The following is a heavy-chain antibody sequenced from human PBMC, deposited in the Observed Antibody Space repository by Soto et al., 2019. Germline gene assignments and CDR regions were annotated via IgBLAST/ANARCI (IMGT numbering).Heavy chain of an antibody. Sequence: QVQLQESGPGLVKPSQTLSLTCTVSGGSISSGGYYWSWIRQHPGKGLEWIGYIYYSGSTYYNPSLKSRVTISVDTSKNQFSLKLSSVTAADTAVYYCARSAAAAGYYYYGMDVWGQGTTVTVSS. J-gene: IGHJ6*02. CDR2: IYYSGST. D-gene: IGHD6-13*01. CDR1: GGSISSGGYY. V-gene: IGHV4-31*03. CDR3: ARSAAAAGYYYYGMDV.